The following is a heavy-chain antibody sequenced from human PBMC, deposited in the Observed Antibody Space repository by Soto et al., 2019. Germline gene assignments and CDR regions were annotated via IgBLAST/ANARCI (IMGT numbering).Heavy chain of an antibody. D-gene: IGHD1-1*01. CDR3: AKVSRTDTTLTPSVGLDV. J-gene: IGHJ6*02. CDR2: ISFDGSKK. CDR1: GFTFSSFG. Sequence: QVQLVESGGGVVQPGRSLRLSCAASGFTFSSFGMHWVRQTPDKGLEWVAAISFDGSKKEYADSVKDRSTITRDNSKNTRYLQTNRLRAEDTALYYCAKVSRTDTTLTPSVGLDVWGQGTAVTVS. V-gene: IGHV3-30*18.